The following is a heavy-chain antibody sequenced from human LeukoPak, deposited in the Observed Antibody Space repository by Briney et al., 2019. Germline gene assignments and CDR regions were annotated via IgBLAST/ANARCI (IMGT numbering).Heavy chain of an antibody. D-gene: IGHD3-16*01. CDR3: ASQSYARFDP. Sequence: GGSLRLSCAASGITFSNYAMNWVRQAPGKGLEWVSSVSASGGTTHHADSVKGRFTISRDNARNSLFLQMNSLRVEDTAVYYCASQSYARFDPWGQGTLVTVSS. V-gene: IGHV3-23*01. CDR2: VSASGGTT. CDR1: GITFSNYA. J-gene: IGHJ5*02.